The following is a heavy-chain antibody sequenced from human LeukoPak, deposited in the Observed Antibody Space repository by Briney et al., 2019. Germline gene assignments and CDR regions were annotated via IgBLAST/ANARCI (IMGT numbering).Heavy chain of an antibody. CDR1: GGSISSGSYY. CDR2: IYSSGST. D-gene: IGHD3-3*01. Sequence: SETLSLTCTVSGGSISSGSYYRSWIRQPAGKGLEWIGHIYSSGSTNSNPSLKSRVTISVDTSKNQFSLKLSSVTAADTAVYYCARDSKSFGVITPFDYWGQGTLVTVSS. J-gene: IGHJ4*02. CDR3: ARDSKSFGVITPFDY. V-gene: IGHV4-61*09.